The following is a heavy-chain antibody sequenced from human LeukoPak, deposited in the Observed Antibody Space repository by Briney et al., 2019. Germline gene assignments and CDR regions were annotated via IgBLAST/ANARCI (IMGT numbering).Heavy chain of an antibody. CDR1: GFTFDDYA. CDR2: ISWNSGSI. J-gene: IGHJ4*02. CDR3: AKDSRFRGAFDY. V-gene: IGHV3-9*01. Sequence: GGSLRLSCAASGFTFDDYAMHWVRQAPGKGLEWVSGISWNSGSIGYADSVKGRFTISRDNSKNTLYLQMNSLRAEDTAVYYCAKDSRFRGAFDYWGQGTLVTVSS. D-gene: IGHD3-10*01.